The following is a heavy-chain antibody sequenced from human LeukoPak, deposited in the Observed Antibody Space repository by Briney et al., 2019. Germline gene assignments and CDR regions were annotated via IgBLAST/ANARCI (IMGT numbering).Heavy chain of an antibody. D-gene: IGHD2-2*02. CDR1: GFTFSSYW. V-gene: IGHV3-49*04. J-gene: IGHJ4*02. CDR2: IRSKAYGGTT. Sequence: PGGSLRLSCAASGFTFSSYWMSWVRQAPGKGLEWVGFIRSKAYGGTTEYAASVKGRFTISRDDSKSIAYLQMNSLKTEDTAVYYCTRDGVGRYCSSTSCYSDYWGQGTLVTVSS. CDR3: TRDGVGRYCSSTSCYSDY.